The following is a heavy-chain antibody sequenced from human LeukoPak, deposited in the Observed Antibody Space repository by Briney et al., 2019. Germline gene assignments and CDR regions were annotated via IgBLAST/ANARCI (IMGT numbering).Heavy chain of an antibody. D-gene: IGHD2-2*01. CDR2: IYHSGST. Sequence: PSETLPLTCTVSGYSISSGYYWGWIRQPPGKGLEWIGSIYHSGSTHYNPSLKSRVTISVDTSKNQFSLKLSSVTAADTAVYYCARYCSSTSCYSDTTDAFDIWGQGTMVTVSS. V-gene: IGHV4-38-2*02. CDR3: ARYCSSTSCYSDTTDAFDI. J-gene: IGHJ3*02. CDR1: GYSISSGYY.